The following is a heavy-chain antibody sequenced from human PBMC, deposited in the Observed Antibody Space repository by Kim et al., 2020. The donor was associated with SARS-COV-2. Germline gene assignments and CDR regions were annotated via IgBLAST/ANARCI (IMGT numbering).Heavy chain of an antibody. D-gene: IGHD3-16*01. CDR2: IYYSGIT. CDR1: GGSISSYY. J-gene: IGHJ6*02. CDR3: ARVKVGSSNYYYGMDV. V-gene: IGHV4-59*01. Sequence: SETLSLTCTVSGGSISSYYWSWIRQPPGKGLEWIGYIYYSGITNYNPSLKSRVTISVDTSKNQFSLKLSSVTAADTAVYYCARVKVGSSNYYYGMDVWGQGTTVTVSS.